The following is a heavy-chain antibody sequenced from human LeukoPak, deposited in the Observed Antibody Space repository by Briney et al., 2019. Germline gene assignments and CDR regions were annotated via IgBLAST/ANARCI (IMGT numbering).Heavy chain of an antibody. Sequence: GGSLRLSCAASGFTVSSNYMSWVRQAPGKGLKWVSVIYSGGSTYYADSVKGRLTISRDNSKNTLYLQMNSLRAEDTAVYYCASRATVTTDRFWFDPWGQGTLVTVSS. D-gene: IGHD4-11*01. V-gene: IGHV3-53*01. CDR2: IYSGGST. CDR1: GFTVSSNY. J-gene: IGHJ5*02. CDR3: ASRATVTTDRFWFDP.